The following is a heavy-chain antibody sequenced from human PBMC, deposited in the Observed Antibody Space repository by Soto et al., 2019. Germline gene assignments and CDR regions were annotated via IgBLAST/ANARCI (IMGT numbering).Heavy chain of an antibody. V-gene: IGHV3-23*01. J-gene: IGHJ6*04. CDR1: GFTFSRYA. D-gene: IGHD6-13*01. CDR2: IGSSGSVGAT. Sequence: PWGSLRLSCAASGFTFSRYAMTWVRQAPGKGLEWVSAIGSSGSVGATYYVDSVKGRFSISRDNFKNTLYLQMNSLRAEDTAVYYCAKGKYSSRWFNGLEVWGKENTVNVSS. CDR3: AKGKYSSRWFNGLEV.